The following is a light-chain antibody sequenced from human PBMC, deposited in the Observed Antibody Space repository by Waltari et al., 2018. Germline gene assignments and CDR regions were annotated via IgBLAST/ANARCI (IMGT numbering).Light chain of an antibody. V-gene: IGKV3-15*01. Sequence: EIVMTQSPATLSVSPGERATLSCRASQSISSQLAWYQQKPGQAPRLLIYGASTRATVIPARFSGRWSGTEFTLTISSLQSEDFAVYFCQQYHESPPITFGPGTKVDIK. CDR3: QQYHESPPIT. J-gene: IGKJ3*01. CDR2: GAS. CDR1: QSISSQ.